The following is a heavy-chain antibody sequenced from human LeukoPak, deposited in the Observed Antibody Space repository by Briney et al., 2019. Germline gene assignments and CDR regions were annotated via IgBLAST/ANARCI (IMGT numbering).Heavy chain of an antibody. V-gene: IGHV4-59*01. CDR2: IYDSGST. J-gene: IGHJ6*03. D-gene: IGHD4-11*01. CDR1: GGSISTYY. CDR3: ARAYYSNIYYYYYYMDV. Sequence: SETLSLTCTVSGGSISTYYWSWIRQPPGKGLEWIGYIYDSGSTNYNPSLKSRVTISVDKSKKQFSPKLSSVTAADTAVYYCARAYYSNIYYYYYYMDVWGKGTTVTVSS.